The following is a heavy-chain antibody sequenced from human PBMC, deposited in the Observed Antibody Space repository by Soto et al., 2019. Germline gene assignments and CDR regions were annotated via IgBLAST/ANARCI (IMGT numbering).Heavy chain of an antibody. V-gene: IGHV3-30*18. J-gene: IGHJ4*02. CDR2: ISHDGSNK. D-gene: IGHD1-26*01. CDR3: AKWDSGSYSANY. CDR1: GFTFSSYG. Sequence: GGSLRLSCAASGFTFSSYGMHWVRQAPGKGLEWVAVISHDGSNKYYADSVKGRFTISRDNSKNTLYLQMNSLRAEDTAVYYCAKWDSGSYSANYWGQGTLVTVSS.